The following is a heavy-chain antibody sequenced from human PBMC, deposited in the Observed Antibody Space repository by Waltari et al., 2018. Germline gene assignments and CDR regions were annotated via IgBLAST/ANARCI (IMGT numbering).Heavy chain of an antibody. CDR2: IGGTHSNI. Sequence: EVRLAESGGGLVKPGGSLRLPCIASGFEFSCRAMNWVRQTPGTGLEWVSSIGGTHSNIFYAESVKGRFIVSRDNAKSSLYLQMDNLRAEDSGLYYCTRDLYGSGGDWFDPWGQGTLVTVSS. CDR1: GFEFSCRA. J-gene: IGHJ5*02. CDR3: TRDLYGSGGDWFDP. D-gene: IGHD3-10*01. V-gene: IGHV3-21*01.